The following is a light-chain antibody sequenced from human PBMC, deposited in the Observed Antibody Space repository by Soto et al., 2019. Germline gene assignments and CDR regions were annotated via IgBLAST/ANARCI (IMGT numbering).Light chain of an antibody. CDR2: AAS. V-gene: IGKV1-17*01. CDR1: QGIRKD. Sequence: DIQMTQSPSSLSASVGDRVTITCRASQGIRKDLGWYQQKPGKAPKGLIFAASSLQSGVPSRFSGSGSGTEVTLTISSRQPEDASTYYCLQHNSYPWTFGQGTKVEIK. CDR3: LQHNSYPWT. J-gene: IGKJ1*01.